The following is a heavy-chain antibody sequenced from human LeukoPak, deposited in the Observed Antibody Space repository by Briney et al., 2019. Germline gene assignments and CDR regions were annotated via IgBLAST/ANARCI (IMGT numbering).Heavy chain of an antibody. CDR1: GFTFSSYA. CDR2: ISYDGSNK. Sequence: GGSLRLSCAASGFTFSSYAMHWVRQAPGKGLEWVAVISYDGSNKYYADSVQGRFTISRDNSKNTLYLQMNSLRAEDTAVYYCARGQVYSSSWYPLDYYFDYWGQGTLVTVSS. J-gene: IGHJ4*02. D-gene: IGHD6-13*01. CDR3: ARGQVYSSSWYPLDYYFDY. V-gene: IGHV3-30-3*01.